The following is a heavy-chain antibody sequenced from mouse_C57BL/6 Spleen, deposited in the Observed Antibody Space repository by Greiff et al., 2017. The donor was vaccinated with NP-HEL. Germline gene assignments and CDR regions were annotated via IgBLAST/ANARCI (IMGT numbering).Heavy chain of an antibody. Sequence: VQLKESGAELVKPGASVKISCKASGYAFSSYWMNWVKQRPGKGLEWIGQIYPGDGDTNYNGKFKGKATLTADKSSSTAYMQLSSLTSEDSAVYFCARVVGGYGAWFAYWGQGTLVTVSA. D-gene: IGHD2-2*01. CDR3: ARVVGGYGAWFAY. CDR2: IYPGDGDT. CDR1: GYAFSSYW. J-gene: IGHJ3*01. V-gene: IGHV1-80*01.